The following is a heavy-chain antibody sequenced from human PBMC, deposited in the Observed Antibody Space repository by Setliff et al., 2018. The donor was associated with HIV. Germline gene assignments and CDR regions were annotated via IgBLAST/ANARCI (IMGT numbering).Heavy chain of an antibody. J-gene: IGHJ6*02. D-gene: IGHD3-10*01. V-gene: IGHV3-30*02. CDR2: IRYDGSNK. CDR1: GFTFTNYA. CDR3: ARSVIGYYYYGMDV. Sequence: PGGSLRLSCAVSGFTFTNYAMSWVRQAPGKGLEWVAFIRYDGSNKYYADSVKGRFTISRDNSKNTLYLQMNSLRAEDTAVYYCARSVIGYYYYGMDVWGQGTLVTVSS.